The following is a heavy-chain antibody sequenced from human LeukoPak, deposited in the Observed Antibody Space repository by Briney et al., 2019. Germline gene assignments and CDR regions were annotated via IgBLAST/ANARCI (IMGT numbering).Heavy chain of an antibody. CDR1: GFTFRSYA. CDR2: ISGSGGST. D-gene: IGHD4-23*01. V-gene: IGHV3-23*01. Sequence: GGSLRLSCAASGFTFRSYAMSWVRQSAGKGLEWVSGISGSGGSTYYADSVKGRFTISRDNSKNTLYLQMNSLRAEDTAVYYCARKLPGAYWGQGTLVTVSS. CDR3: ARKLPGAY. J-gene: IGHJ4*02.